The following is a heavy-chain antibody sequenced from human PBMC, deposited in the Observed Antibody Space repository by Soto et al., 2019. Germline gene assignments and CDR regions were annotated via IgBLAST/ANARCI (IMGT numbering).Heavy chain of an antibody. CDR2: IKQDGSEK. D-gene: IGHD3-9*01. V-gene: IGHV3-7*03. Sequence: GGSLRLSCAASGFTFSSYWMSWVRQAPGKGLEWVANIKQDGSEKYYVDSVKGRFTISRDNAKNSLYLQMNSLRAEDTAVYCCAREGGSGYDILTGYYWGWYFDLWGRGTLVTVSS. CDR3: AREGGSGYDILTGYYWGWYFDL. CDR1: GFTFSSYW. J-gene: IGHJ2*01.